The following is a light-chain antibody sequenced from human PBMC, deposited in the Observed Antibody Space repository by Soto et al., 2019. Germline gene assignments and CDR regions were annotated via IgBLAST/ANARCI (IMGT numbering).Light chain of an antibody. V-gene: IGKV3-20*01. CDR1: QHVTTTY. CDR2: GAS. J-gene: IGKJ4*01. Sequence: IVLTQSPATLSLSPGERATLSCTASQHVTTTYIAWYQQKFGQAPRLLIYGASTGATGTPDGFTGGGFGTDFTLTISRVEPEDFAVYYCQQYDSSFTFGGGTKVDIK. CDR3: QQYDSSFT.